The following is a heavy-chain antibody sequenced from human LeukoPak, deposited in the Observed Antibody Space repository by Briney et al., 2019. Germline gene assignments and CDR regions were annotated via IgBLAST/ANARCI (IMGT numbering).Heavy chain of an antibody. CDR3: ARDTYYYDSSDWHDVFDI. D-gene: IGHD3-22*01. CDR1: GGSIGSYY. J-gene: IGHJ3*02. CDR2: IHHSGST. Sequence: SETLSLTCTVSGGSIGSYYWSWVRQPPGKGLEWIRYIHHSGSTNNNPSLKSRDTISVDTSKNHYCLKLTYVTDADTAVYHCARDTYYYDSSDWHDVFDIWGQGTMVTVSS. V-gene: IGHV4-59*01.